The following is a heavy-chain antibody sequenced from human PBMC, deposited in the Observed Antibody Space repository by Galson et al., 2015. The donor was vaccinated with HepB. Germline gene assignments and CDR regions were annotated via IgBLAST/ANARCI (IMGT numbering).Heavy chain of an antibody. J-gene: IGHJ4*02. CDR1: GYSFTSYW. Sequence: QSGAEVKKPGESLRISCTGSGYSFTSYWISWVRQMPGKGLEWMGRIDPSDSYTNYSPSFQGHVTISADKSISTAYLQWSSLKASDTAMYYCARQGAKDRGAYGDYVDYWGQGTLVTVSS. CDR3: ARQGAKDRGAYGDYVDY. D-gene: IGHD1-26*01. V-gene: IGHV5-10-1*01. CDR2: IDPSDSYT.